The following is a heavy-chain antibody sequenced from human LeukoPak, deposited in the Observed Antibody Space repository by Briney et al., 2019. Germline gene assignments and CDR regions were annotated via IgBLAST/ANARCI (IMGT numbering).Heavy chain of an antibody. D-gene: IGHD5-24*01. Sequence: PSETLSLTCTVSGGSINNGGYYWSWIRQHPGKGLEWIGYIYYSGSSYYNPSLRSRVTISVDTSKNHFSLKLSSVSAADTAVYYCARNRDGYNSFDYWGQGTLVTVSS. CDR3: ARNRDGYNSFDY. CDR1: GGSINNGGYY. J-gene: IGHJ4*02. CDR2: IYYSGSS. V-gene: IGHV4-31*03.